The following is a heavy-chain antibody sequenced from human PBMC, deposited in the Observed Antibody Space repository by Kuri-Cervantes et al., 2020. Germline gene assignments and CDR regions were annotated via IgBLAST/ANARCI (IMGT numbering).Heavy chain of an antibody. D-gene: IGHD5-12*01. J-gene: IGHJ4*02. V-gene: IGHV3-7*01. CDR1: GFTFSNAW. CDR2: IKQDGSEK. Sequence: ETLSLTCAASGFTFSNAWMSWVRQAPGKGLEWVANIKQDGSEKYYVDPVKGRFTISRDNAKNSLYLQMNSLRAEDTAVYYCARHSSYGGYDVFIDFWGQGTLVTVSS. CDR3: ARHSSYGGYDVFIDF.